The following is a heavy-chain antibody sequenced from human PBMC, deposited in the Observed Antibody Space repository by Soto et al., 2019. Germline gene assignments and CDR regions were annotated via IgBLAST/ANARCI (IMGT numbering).Heavy chain of an antibody. J-gene: IGHJ2*01. CDR2: ISQDGTDT. CDR3: ARDPLSYGDYAQTYWYFDL. V-gene: IGHV3-7*01. D-gene: IGHD4-17*01. CDR1: GITFSRCL. Sequence: PGGSLRLSCGASGITFSRCLMSWVRQAPGKGLEWVASISQDGTDTDYVDSVKGRFAIYRDNPKNSLYLQMNSLRADDTAVYYCARDPLSYGDYAQTYWYFDLWGRGTRVTVSS.